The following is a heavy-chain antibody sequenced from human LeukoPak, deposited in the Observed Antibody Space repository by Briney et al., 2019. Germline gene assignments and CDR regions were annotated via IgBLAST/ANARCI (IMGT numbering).Heavy chain of an antibody. Sequence: GGSLRLSCAASGFTFSSYGMHWLRQAPGKGLEWVTVIWYDGSNKYYADSVKGRFTISRDNSKNTLYLQMNSLSAEDTAVYYCANYSSTWELLYYFDYWREGTLVTVSP. CDR3: ANYSSTWELLYYFDY. CDR1: GFTFSSYG. J-gene: IGHJ4*02. D-gene: IGHD1-26*01. CDR2: IWYDGSNK. V-gene: IGHV3-33*06.